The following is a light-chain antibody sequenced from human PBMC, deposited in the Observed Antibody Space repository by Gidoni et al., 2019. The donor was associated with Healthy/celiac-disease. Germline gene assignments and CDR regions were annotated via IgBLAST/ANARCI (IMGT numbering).Light chain of an antibody. CDR1: KLGDKY. CDR2: QDS. Sequence: YDLTQPPAVAASPGQTASITCSGDKLGDKYACWSQQKPGQSPVLVIYQDSKRPSVIPERFSGSNSGNTATLTISGTQAMDEADYYCQAWDSSTVYVFGTGTKVTVL. V-gene: IGLV3-1*01. CDR3: QAWDSSTVYV. J-gene: IGLJ1*01.